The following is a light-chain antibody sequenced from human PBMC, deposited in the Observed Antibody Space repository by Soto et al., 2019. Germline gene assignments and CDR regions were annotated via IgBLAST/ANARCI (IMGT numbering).Light chain of an antibody. Sequence: QSALTQPPSTSGSPGQSVTISCTGTSSDVGGYNYVSWYQHHPGKAPKLLLYEVTKRPSGVPDRFSGSKSGNTASLTVSGLQAEDEADYYCISYAGNNEVFGTGTKVTVL. CDR3: ISYAGNNEV. CDR2: EVT. CDR1: SSDVGGYNY. J-gene: IGLJ1*01. V-gene: IGLV2-8*01.